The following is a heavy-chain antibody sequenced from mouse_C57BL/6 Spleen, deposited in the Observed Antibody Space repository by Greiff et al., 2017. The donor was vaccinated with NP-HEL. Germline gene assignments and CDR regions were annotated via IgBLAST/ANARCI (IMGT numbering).Heavy chain of an antibody. CDR3: ARSGYSNYDAFVAY. CDR1: GYTFTDYY. J-gene: IGHJ3*01. D-gene: IGHD2-5*01. CDR2: INPNNGGT. V-gene: IGHV1-26*01. Sequence: EVQLQQSGPELVKPGASVKISCKASGYTFTDYYMNWVKQSHGKSLEWIGDINPNNGGTSYNQKFKGKATLTVDKSSSTAYMELRSLTSEDSAVYYGARSGYSNYDAFVAYWGQGTLVTVSA.